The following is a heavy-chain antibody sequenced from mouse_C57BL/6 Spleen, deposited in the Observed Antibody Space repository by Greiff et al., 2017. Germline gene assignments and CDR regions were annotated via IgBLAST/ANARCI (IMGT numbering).Heavy chain of an antibody. J-gene: IGHJ2*01. V-gene: IGHV1-62-2*01. D-gene: IGHD1-1*01. CDR2: FYPGSGSI. CDR1: GYTFTEYT. CDR3: ARHPDYYGSSGDYFDY. Sequence: VQLQQSGAELVKPGASVKLSCKASGYTFTEYTIHWVKQRSGQGLEWIGWFYPGSGSIKYNEKFKDKATLTANKSSSTVYMELSRLTSEDSAVYFCARHPDYYGSSGDYFDYWGQGTTLTVSS.